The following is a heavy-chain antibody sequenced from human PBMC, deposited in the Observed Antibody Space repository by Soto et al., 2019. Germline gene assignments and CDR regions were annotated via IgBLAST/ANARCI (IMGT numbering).Heavy chain of an antibody. CDR2: ISYDGSNK. J-gene: IGHJ6*02. CDR1: GFTFSSYG. CDR3: ARPDALSYGMDV. V-gene: IGHV3-30*03. Sequence: PGGSLRLSCAASGFTFSSYGMHWVRQAPGKGLEWVAVISYDGSNKYYADSVKGRFTISRDNSKNTLYLQMNSLRAEDTAVYYCARPDALSYGMDVWGQGTTVTVSS.